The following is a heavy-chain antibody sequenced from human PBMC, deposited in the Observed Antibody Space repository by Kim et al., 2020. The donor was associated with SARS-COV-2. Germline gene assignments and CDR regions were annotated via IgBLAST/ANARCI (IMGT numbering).Heavy chain of an antibody. J-gene: IGHJ5*02. CDR2: IYYSGST. V-gene: IGHV4-31*03. CDR1: GGSISSGGYY. CDR3: ARVLGAITIFGVVIVNWFDP. Sequence: SETLSPTCTVSGGSISSGGYYWSWIRQHPGKGLEWIGYIYYSGSTYYNPSLKSRVTISVDTSKNQFSLKLSSVTAADTAVYYCARVLGAITIFGVVIVNWFDPWGQGTLVTVSS. D-gene: IGHD3-3*01.